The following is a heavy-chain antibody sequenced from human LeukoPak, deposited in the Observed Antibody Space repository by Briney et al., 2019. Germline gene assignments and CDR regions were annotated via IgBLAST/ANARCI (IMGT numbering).Heavy chain of an antibody. Sequence: PGGSLRLSCAASGFTFSLSNMNWVRQAPGKGLEWVSVIYSGGSTYYADSVRGRFTISRDNAKNSLSLQMNSLRAEDTAVYYCAREYYYDSSGYYDYYYGMDVWGQGTTVTVSS. D-gene: IGHD3-22*01. CDR2: IYSGGST. J-gene: IGHJ6*02. CDR1: GFTFSLSN. V-gene: IGHV3-66*01. CDR3: AREYYYDSSGYYDYYYGMDV.